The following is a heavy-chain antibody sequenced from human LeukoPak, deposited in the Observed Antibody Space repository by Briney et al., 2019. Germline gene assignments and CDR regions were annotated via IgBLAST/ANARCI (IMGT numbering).Heavy chain of an antibody. V-gene: IGHV3-72*01. Sequence: PGGSLRLSCAASGFTFSDHYMDWVRQAPGKGLEWVGRTRNEANSYTTEYAASVKGRFTISRDDSKNSLYLQMNSLKTEDTAVYYCARAYDSSGYYYFFDYWGQGTLVTVSS. J-gene: IGHJ4*02. CDR2: TRNEANSYTT. CDR3: ARAYDSSGYYYFFDY. D-gene: IGHD3-22*01. CDR1: GFTFSDHY.